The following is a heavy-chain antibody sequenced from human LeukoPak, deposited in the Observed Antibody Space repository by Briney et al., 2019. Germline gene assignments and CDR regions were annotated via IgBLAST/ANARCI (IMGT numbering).Heavy chain of an antibody. CDR3: AKDRSDNTTWYVGSH. D-gene: IGHD3-10*02. Sequence: GGCLRLSCAASGFTFSTYTMSWVRQAPGKGLEWVSSIIGSVYTTYYADSVKGRFTISRDNSKSTLYLQMNSLGAEDTAVYYCAKDRSDNTTWYVGSHWGQGTLVTVSS. J-gene: IGHJ4*02. CDR1: GFTFSTYT. V-gene: IGHV3-23*01. CDR2: IIGSVYTT.